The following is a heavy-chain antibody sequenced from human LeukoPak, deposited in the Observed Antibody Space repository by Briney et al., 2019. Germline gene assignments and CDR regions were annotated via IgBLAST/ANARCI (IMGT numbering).Heavy chain of an antibody. Sequence: PSETLSLTCAVSGGSFRGYYWSWIRQPPGKGLEWIGEISHSGRTNYNPSPKSRVTISVDTSKSQFSLKLSSVTAADTAVYYCARGSLRPGIAVAGHFDDWGQGTLVTVSS. V-gene: IGHV4-34*01. CDR2: ISHSGRT. J-gene: IGHJ4*02. CDR1: GGSFRGYY. CDR3: ARGSLRPGIAVAGHFDD. D-gene: IGHD6-19*01.